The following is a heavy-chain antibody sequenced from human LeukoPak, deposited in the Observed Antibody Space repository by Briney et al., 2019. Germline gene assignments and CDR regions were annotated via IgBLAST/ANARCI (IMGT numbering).Heavy chain of an antibody. CDR1: GGTISRNY. CDR2: IDYSGST. V-gene: IGHV4-59*01. J-gene: IGHJ3*02. CDR3: ARDRRRELLHAFDI. D-gene: IGHD1-26*01. Sequence: PSETLSLTCTVSGGTISRNYWSWIRQPPGKGLEWVAYIDYSGSTNYNPSLKSRLTISMDASKNQLSLKLSSVTAADTAVYYCARDRRRELLHAFDIWGQGTMVTVSS.